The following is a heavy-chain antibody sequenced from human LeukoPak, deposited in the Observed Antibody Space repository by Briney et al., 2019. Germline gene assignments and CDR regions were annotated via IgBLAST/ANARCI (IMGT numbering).Heavy chain of an antibody. Sequence: GGSLRLSCAASGFTFSSYEMNWVRQAPGKGLEWVSYISSSGSTIYYADSVKGRFTISRDNAKNSLHLQMNSLRAEDTAVYYCARDLLLTTVTPFDYWGQGTLVTVSS. J-gene: IGHJ4*02. D-gene: IGHD4-17*01. CDR3: ARDLLLTTVTPFDY. CDR1: GFTFSSYE. V-gene: IGHV3-48*03. CDR2: ISSSGSTI.